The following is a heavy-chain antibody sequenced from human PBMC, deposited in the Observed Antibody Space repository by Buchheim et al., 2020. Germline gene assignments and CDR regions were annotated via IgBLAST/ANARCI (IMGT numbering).Heavy chain of an antibody. CDR1: GFTFSSYG. D-gene: IGHD6-19*01. J-gene: IGHJ5*02. CDR2: IWYDGSNK. Sequence: QVQLVESGGGVVQPGRSLRLSCAASGFTFSSYGMHWVRQAPGKGLEWVAVIWYDGSNKYYADSVKGRFTISRDNSKNTLYLQMNSLRAEDTAVYYCARGINSGWYGATVGNWFDPWGQGTL. CDR3: ARGINSGWYGATVGNWFDP. V-gene: IGHV3-33*01.